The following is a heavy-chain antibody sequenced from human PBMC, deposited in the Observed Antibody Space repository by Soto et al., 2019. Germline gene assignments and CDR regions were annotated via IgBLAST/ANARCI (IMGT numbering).Heavy chain of an antibody. CDR1: RFTFSSYS. Sequence: GGSLRLSCAASRFTFSSYSMNWVRQAPGKGLEWASSISSSSSYIYYADSVKGRFTISRDNAKNSLYLQMNSLRAEDTAVYYCASTFNYDFWSGYPRDWFDPWGQGTLVTVSS. J-gene: IGHJ5*02. D-gene: IGHD3-3*01. V-gene: IGHV3-21*01. CDR3: ASTFNYDFWSGYPRDWFDP. CDR2: ISSSSSYI.